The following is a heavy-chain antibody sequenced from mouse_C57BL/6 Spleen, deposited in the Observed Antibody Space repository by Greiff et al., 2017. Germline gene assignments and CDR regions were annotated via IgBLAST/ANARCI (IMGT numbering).Heavy chain of an antibody. CDR3: ARGGYYGSSYNY. J-gene: IGHJ2*01. CDR2: IDPSDSET. Sequence: VQLQQPGAELVRPGSSVKLSCKASGYTFTSYWMHWVKQRPIQGLEWIGNIDPSDSETHYNQKFKDKATLTVDKSSSTASMQLRSLTSEDSAVYYCARGGYYGSSYNYWGQGTTLTVSS. CDR1: GYTFTSYW. D-gene: IGHD1-1*01. V-gene: IGHV1-52*01.